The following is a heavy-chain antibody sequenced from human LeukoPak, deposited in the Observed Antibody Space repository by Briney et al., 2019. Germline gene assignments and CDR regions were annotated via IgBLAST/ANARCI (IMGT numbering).Heavy chain of an antibody. Sequence: KTGGSLRLSCAASGFTFSSYSMNWVRQAPGKGLEWVSSISSSSSYIYYADSVKGRFTISRDNTKNSLFLQMNSPRAGDTAVYYCAREEAYDSLDYWGQGTLVTVSS. CDR1: GFTFSSYS. V-gene: IGHV3-21*06. D-gene: IGHD3-22*01. CDR2: ISSSSSYI. CDR3: AREEAYDSLDY. J-gene: IGHJ4*02.